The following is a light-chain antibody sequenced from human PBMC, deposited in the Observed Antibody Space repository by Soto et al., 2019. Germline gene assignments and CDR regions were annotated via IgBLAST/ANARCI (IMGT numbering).Light chain of an antibody. CDR3: QQYDTSPRT. V-gene: IGKV3-20*01. CDR1: QSVSSNY. Sequence: EVMFTQSPGTLSLSPGERATLSCRASQSVSSNYLAWYQQKSGQAPRLLIYGASNRATGIPDRFSGSGSGTDFTLTIRRLEPEDFAVYYCQQYDTSPRTFGQGTKVEFK. CDR2: GAS. J-gene: IGKJ1*01.